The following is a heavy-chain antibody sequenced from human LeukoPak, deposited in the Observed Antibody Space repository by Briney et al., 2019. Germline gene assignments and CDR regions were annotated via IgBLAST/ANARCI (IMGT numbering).Heavy chain of an antibody. J-gene: IGHJ3*02. CDR2: IYYSGCT. V-gene: IGHV4-59*01. Sequence: GSLRLSCEASGFTFSSYSMNWVRQAPGKGLEWIGYIYYSGCTNYNPSLKSRVTISVDTSKNQFSLKLSSVTAADTAVYYCAREDRSIAVAGNHDAFDIWGQGTMVTVSS. D-gene: IGHD6-19*01. CDR3: AREDRSIAVAGNHDAFDI. CDR1: GFTFSSYS.